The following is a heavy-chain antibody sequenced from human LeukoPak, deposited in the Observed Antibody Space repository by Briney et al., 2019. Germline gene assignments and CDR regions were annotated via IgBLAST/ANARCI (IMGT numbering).Heavy chain of an antibody. V-gene: IGHV3-53*04. CDR2: IYSGGST. CDR1: GFTFSSSE. D-gene: IGHD2-15*01. Sequence: GGSLRLSCAASGFTFSSSEMNWVRQAPGKGLEWVSVIYSGGSTYYADSVKGRFTISRHNSKNTLYLQMNSLRAEDTAVYYCARRYCSGGSCYFDYWGQGTLVTVSS. J-gene: IGHJ4*02. CDR3: ARRYCSGGSCYFDY.